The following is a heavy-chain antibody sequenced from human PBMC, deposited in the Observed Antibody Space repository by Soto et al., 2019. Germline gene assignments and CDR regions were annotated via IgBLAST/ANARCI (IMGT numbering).Heavy chain of an antibody. CDR1: GYIFTSYA. V-gene: IGHV1-3*01. Sequence: QVQLVQSGAEVEKPGASVTVSCKASGYIFTSYAVHWVRQAPGQRLEWMGWINAGNGNTKYSQRFQGRVTFTRDTSASTVYMELSSLRSEDTAVYYCARDLSDFWSGYYGDYYGMDVWGQGTTVTVSS. CDR2: INAGNGNT. J-gene: IGHJ6*02. CDR3: ARDLSDFWSGYYGDYYGMDV. D-gene: IGHD3-3*01.